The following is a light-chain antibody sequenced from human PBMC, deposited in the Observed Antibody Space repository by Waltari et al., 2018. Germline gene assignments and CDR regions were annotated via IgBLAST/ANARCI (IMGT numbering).Light chain of an antibody. Sequence: QSVLTQPPSVSGAPGQRVTVSCTGSTPNTGAGYDGQWYQQFPGRAPRLVIYANTYRPSGVPDRFSATKSGSSASLAITGLQAEDEADYYCQSYDKILSAWVFGGGTKVTVL. CDR1: TPNTGAGYD. V-gene: IGLV1-40*01. CDR2: ANT. CDR3: QSYDKILSAWV. J-gene: IGLJ3*02.